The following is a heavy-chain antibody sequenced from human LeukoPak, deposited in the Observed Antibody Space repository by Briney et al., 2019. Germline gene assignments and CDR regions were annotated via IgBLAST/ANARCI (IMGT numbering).Heavy chain of an antibody. CDR2: INPNSGGT. Sequence: ASVKVSCKASGYTFTGYYMHWVRQAPGQGLEWMGWINPNSGGTNYAQKFQGRVTMTRDTSISTAYMELSRLRSDDTAVYYCARGVAELRLGELSTDYWGQGTLVTVSS. CDR3: ARGVAELRLGELSTDY. J-gene: IGHJ4*02. D-gene: IGHD3-16*02. CDR1: GYTFTGYY. V-gene: IGHV1-2*02.